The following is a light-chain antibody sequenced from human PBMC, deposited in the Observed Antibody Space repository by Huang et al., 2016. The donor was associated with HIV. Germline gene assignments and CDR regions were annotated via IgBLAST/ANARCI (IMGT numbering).Light chain of an antibody. Sequence: DIQMTQSPSSLSASIGHRVIITCRASQDIGSLLNWYQQKPGKAPQLLIYEAARLQTGVPTRFSGSGSGTHCTRTIRSLLHEDFATYYCQQSYSPSPFTFGLGTILDI. J-gene: IGKJ2*01. V-gene: IGKV1-39*01. CDR2: EAA. CDR3: QQSYSPSPFT. CDR1: QDIGSL.